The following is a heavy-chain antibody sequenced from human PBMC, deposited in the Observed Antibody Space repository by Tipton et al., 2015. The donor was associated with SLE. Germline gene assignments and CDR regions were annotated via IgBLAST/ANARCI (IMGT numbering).Heavy chain of an antibody. CDR1: GGPMSGHY. CDR3: ARETEEWGSNWGYDY. CDR2: IDYRGST. J-gene: IGHJ4*02. Sequence: TLSLTCTVSGGPMSGHYWSWIPPPPGKGLEWIGYIDYRGSTNYNPSLKSRVTISVETSKTQFFLRLTSVTAADTAVYYCARETEEWGSNWGYDYWRQGTLVPGS. V-gene: IGHV4-59*11. D-gene: IGHD6-13*01.